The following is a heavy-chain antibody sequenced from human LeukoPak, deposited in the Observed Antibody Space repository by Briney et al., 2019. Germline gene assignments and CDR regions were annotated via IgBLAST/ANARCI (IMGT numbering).Heavy chain of an antibody. CDR2: INHSGST. V-gene: IGHV4-34*01. CDR3: ARLQQTSTTVTMAYYYYMDV. D-gene: IGHD4-17*01. Sequence: SETLSLTCTVSGGSISSYYWSWIRQPPGKGLEWIGEINHSGSTNYNPSLKSRVTISVDTSKNQFSLKLSSVSAADTAVYYCARLQQTSTTVTMAYYYYMDVWGKGTTVTISS. CDR1: GGSISSYY. J-gene: IGHJ6*03.